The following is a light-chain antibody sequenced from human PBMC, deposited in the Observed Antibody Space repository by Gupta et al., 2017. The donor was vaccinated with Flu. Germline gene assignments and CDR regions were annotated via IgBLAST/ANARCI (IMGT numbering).Light chain of an antibody. CDR1: QSVLYSSNNKNY. CDR2: WAS. V-gene: IGKV4-1*01. J-gene: IGKJ1*01. CDR3: QQYYSLWT. Sequence: VSLGETATINCKSSQSVLYSSNNKNYLAWYQQKPGQPPKLLIYWASTRESGVPDRFSGSGSGTDFTLTISSLQAEDVAVYYCQQYYSLWTFGQGTKVEIK.